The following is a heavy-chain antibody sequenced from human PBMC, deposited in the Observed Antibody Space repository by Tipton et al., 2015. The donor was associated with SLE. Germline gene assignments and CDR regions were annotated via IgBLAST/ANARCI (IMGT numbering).Heavy chain of an antibody. Sequence: LRLSCTVSGASISSHYWNWIRQTPGEGLEWIGYIFYGRDTNYNPSLKSRVTISIEASKNQLSLTLKYVTAADTAVYYCARSAGYGSSWAHFDYWGQGTLVTVSS. CDR2: IFYGRDT. D-gene: IGHD6-13*01. CDR1: GASISSHY. CDR3: ARSAGYGSSWAHFDY. J-gene: IGHJ4*02. V-gene: IGHV4-59*11.